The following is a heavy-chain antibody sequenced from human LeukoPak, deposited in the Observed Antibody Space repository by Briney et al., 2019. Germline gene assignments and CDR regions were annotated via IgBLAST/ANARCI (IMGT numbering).Heavy chain of an antibody. CDR2: IYYSGST. Sequence: PSETLSLTCTVSGGSISSYYWSWVRQPPGKGLEWIGYIYYSGSTNYNPSLKSRVTTSVDTSKNQFSLNLSSVTAADTAVYYCARHSLIATSDHYYYGMDVWGQGTTVTVSS. CDR1: GGSISSYY. J-gene: IGHJ6*02. CDR3: ARHSLIATSDHYYYGMDV. D-gene: IGHD6-13*01. V-gene: IGHV4-59*08.